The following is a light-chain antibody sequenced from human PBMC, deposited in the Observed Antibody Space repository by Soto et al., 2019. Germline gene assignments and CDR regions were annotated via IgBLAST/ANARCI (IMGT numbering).Light chain of an antibody. V-gene: IGKV3-20*01. J-gene: IGKJ1*01. CDR1: QSVSNNY. Sequence: EIVLTQSPGTLSLWPGGRATHSCRASQSVSNNYLAWYQQKPGQAPRLLIYGASNRATGIPDRFSGSGSGTDFTLTISRLEPEDFAVYYCQQYGSSGTFGQGTKVEIK. CDR3: QQYGSSGT. CDR2: GAS.